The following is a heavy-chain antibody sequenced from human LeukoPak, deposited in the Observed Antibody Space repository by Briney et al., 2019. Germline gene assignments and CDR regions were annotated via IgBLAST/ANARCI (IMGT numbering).Heavy chain of an antibody. Sequence: GGSLRLSCAASGFTFSSYWMSWVRQAPGKGLEWVANIKQDGSEKYYVDSVKGRFTISRDNARNSLYLQMNSLRAEDTAVYYCARGWRSGYYLYFDYWGQGALVTVSS. CDR3: ARGWRSGYYLYFDY. V-gene: IGHV3-7*01. CDR2: IKQDGSEK. D-gene: IGHD3-22*01. CDR1: GFTFSSYW. J-gene: IGHJ4*02.